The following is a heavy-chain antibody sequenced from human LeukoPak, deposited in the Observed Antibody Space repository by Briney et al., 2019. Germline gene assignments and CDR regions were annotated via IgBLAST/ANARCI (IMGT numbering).Heavy chain of an antibody. Sequence: GGSLRLSCAASGFTFSSYSMNWVRQAPGKGLEWVSYISSSSSTIYYADSVKGRFTISRDNAKNSLYLQMNSLRAEDTAVYYCARDPIVVVPAAPFDYWGQGTLVTVSS. J-gene: IGHJ4*02. V-gene: IGHV3-48*01. CDR1: GFTFSSYS. CDR3: ARDPIVVVPAAPFDY. CDR2: ISSSSSTI. D-gene: IGHD2-2*01.